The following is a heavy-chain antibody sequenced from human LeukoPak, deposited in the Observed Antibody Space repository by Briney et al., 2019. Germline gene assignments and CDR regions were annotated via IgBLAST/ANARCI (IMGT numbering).Heavy chain of an antibody. Sequence: GGSLRLSCAASGFTFSSYGMSWVRQAPGKGLEWVSAISGSGGSTYYADSVKGRFTISRDNSKNTLYLQMSSLRAEDTAVYYCAKVKQQLARAFDIWGQGTMVTVSS. CDR3: AKVKQQLARAFDI. CDR1: GFTFSSYG. J-gene: IGHJ3*02. V-gene: IGHV3-23*01. D-gene: IGHD6-13*01. CDR2: ISGSGGST.